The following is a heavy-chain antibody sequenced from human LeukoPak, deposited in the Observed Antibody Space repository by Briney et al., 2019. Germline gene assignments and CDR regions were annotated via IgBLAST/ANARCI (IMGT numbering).Heavy chain of an antibody. J-gene: IGHJ5*02. CDR3: ARAYYDILTGYLYNWFDP. Sequence: ASVKVSCKASGYTFTGYYMHWVRQAPGQGLEWMGRINPNSGGTNYALKFQGRVTMTRDTSISTAYMELSRLRSDDTAVYYCARAYYDILTGYLYNWFDPWGQGTLVTVSS. V-gene: IGHV1-2*06. CDR1: GYTFTGYY. CDR2: INPNSGGT. D-gene: IGHD3-9*01.